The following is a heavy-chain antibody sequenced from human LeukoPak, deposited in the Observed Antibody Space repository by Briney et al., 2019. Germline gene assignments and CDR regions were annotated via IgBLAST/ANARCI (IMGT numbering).Heavy chain of an antibody. J-gene: IGHJ4*02. D-gene: IGHD6-19*01. CDR1: GFTFSSYE. V-gene: IGHV3-48*03. CDR2: ISSSGSTI. Sequence: GGSLRLSCAASGFTFSSYEMNWVRQAPGKGLEWVSYISSSGSTIYYADSVKGRFTISRDNSKNTLYLQMNSLRAEDTAVYYCAKGPWLAYPYYFDYWGQGTLVTVSS. CDR3: AKGPWLAYPYYFDY.